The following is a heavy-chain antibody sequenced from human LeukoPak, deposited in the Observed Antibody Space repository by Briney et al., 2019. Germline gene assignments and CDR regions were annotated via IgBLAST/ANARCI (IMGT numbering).Heavy chain of an antibody. Sequence: GGSLRLSCAASGFTVSSNYMSWVRQAPGKGLEWVSVIYSGGSSYYADSVKGRFTISRDNSKNTMYLQMNSLRVEDTAVYYCARGMGGYGGYDYWGQGTLVTVSS. J-gene: IGHJ4*02. CDR2: IYSGGSS. D-gene: IGHD5-12*01. CDR1: GFTVSSNY. CDR3: ARGMGGYGGYDY. V-gene: IGHV3-66*01.